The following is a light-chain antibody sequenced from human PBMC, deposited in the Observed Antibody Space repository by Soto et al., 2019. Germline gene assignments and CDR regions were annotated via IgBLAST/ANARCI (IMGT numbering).Light chain of an antibody. CDR3: QQFGTSPYT. V-gene: IGKV3-20*01. CDR1: QSFSSSY. Sequence: EIVLTQSPGTLSLSPGERATLSCRASQSFSSSYLAWYQQKPGQAPRLLIYGASSRAIGIPDRFSGRGSGTDFTLTISRLEPEDFAVYYCQQFGTSPYTFGPGTKLEIK. CDR2: GAS. J-gene: IGKJ2*01.